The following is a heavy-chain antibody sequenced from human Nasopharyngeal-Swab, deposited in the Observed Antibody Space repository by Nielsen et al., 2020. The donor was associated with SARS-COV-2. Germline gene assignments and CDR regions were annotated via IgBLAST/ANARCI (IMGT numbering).Heavy chain of an antibody. CDR3: ARDGDQYMFDD. Sequence: GESLKISCAASGFTFSSYAMRWVRQAPGKGLAWVSRIQGDGSDKRYADSVRGRFTISRDNAKNTLYLQMNSLRADDTAVYYCARDGDQYMFDDWGQGTLVTVSS. V-gene: IGHV3-74*01. CDR2: IQGDGSDK. D-gene: IGHD2-21*02. CDR1: GFTFSSYA. J-gene: IGHJ4*02.